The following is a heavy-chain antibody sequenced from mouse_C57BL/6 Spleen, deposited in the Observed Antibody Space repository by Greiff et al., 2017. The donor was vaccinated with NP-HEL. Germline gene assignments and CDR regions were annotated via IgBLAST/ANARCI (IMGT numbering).Heavy chain of an antibody. Sequence: VKLMESGPGLVQPSHCLSITCTVSGFSLTSYGVHWVRQSPGKGLEWLGVIWSGGSTDYNAAFISRLSISKDNSKSQVFFKMNSLQADDTAIYYCARGWDVGYFDVWGKGTTVTVSS. D-gene: IGHD4-1*01. CDR2: IWSGGST. CDR3: ARGWDVGYFDV. V-gene: IGHV2-2*01. CDR1: GFSLTSYG. J-gene: IGHJ1*03.